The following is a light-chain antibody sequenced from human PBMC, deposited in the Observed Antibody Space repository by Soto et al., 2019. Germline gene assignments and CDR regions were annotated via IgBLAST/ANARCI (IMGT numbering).Light chain of an antibody. CDR1: QNISNY. V-gene: IGKV3D-15*01. J-gene: IGKJ4*01. CDR2: GAS. CDR3: QQYNNWPPLT. Sequence: IVLTQSPATLSLSPGTSASLPCRASQNISNYLIWYQQKPGQAPRLLIYGASSRATGIPDRFSGLVSGTEFTLTISSLQSEDFAVYYGQQYNNWPPLTFGGGTKVDIK.